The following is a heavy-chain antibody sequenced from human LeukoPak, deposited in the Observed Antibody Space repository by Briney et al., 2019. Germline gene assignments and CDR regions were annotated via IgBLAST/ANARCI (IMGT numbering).Heavy chain of an antibody. D-gene: IGHD1-26*01. Sequence: GGSLRLSCAASGFTFNTYWMHWVRQAPGKGLVWVSRIRPDGSSTNYADAVKGRFTISRDNAKNTVYLQTNSLRVEDTAVYYCAAGRSGSNGLWNFWGQGTLVTVSS. CDR2: IRPDGSST. V-gene: IGHV3-74*01. CDR1: GFTFNTYW. J-gene: IGHJ4*02. CDR3: AAGRSGSNGLWNF.